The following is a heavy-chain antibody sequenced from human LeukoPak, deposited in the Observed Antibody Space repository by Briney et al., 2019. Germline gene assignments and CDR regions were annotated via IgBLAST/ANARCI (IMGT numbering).Heavy chain of an antibody. J-gene: IGHJ4*02. CDR1: GFTFSSYG. D-gene: IGHD4-4*01. CDR3: AKEYRYSNYYFDY. V-gene: IGHV3-30*18. CDR2: ISYDGSNK. Sequence: QTGGSLRLSCAASGFTFSSYGMPWVRQAPGKGLEWVAVISYDGSNKYYADSVKGRFTISRDNSKNTLYLQMNSLRAEDTAVYYCAKEYRYSNYYFDYWGQGTLVTVSS.